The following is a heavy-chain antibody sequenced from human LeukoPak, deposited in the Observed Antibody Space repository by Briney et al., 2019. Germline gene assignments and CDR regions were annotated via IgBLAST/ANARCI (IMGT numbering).Heavy chain of an antibody. V-gene: IGHV3-23*01. CDR3: AKYLSPAAMPAGPNFDY. D-gene: IGHD2-2*01. Sequence: GGSLRLSCAASGFTFSSYAMSWVRQAPGKGLEWVSAISGSGGSTYYADSVKGRFTISRDNSKNTLYLQMNSLRAEDTAVYYCAKYLSPAAMPAGPNFDYWGQGTLVTVSS. J-gene: IGHJ4*02. CDR2: ISGSGGST. CDR1: GFTFSSYA.